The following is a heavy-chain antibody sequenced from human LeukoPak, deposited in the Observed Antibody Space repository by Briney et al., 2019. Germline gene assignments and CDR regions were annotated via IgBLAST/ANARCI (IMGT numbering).Heavy chain of an antibody. CDR3: ARDHGARGERSAGYFYYAMDV. CDR1: GFTFRSYS. Sequence: KAGGSLRLSCAASGFTFRSYSMNCVRQAPGKGLEWVSSISISSSYIYYADSVRGRFTISRDNAKNSLYLQMNSLRAEDTAVYYCARDHGARGERSAGYFYYAMDVWGQGTTVTVSS. V-gene: IGHV3-21*01. D-gene: IGHD1-1*01. J-gene: IGHJ6*02. CDR2: ISISSSYI.